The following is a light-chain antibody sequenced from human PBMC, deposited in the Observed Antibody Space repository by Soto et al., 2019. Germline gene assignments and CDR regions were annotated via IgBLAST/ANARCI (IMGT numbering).Light chain of an antibody. V-gene: IGKV3D-15*01. Sequence: TQYPATLSLSPEEGATLSCRASQSVSSNLAWYQQKPGQAPRLLIYGASSRATGIPDRFSGSGSGTEFTLTISGLLPEDFATYHCQQLNTLPFTFGQGTRLEIK. CDR3: QQLNTLPFT. CDR2: GAS. CDR1: QSVSSN. J-gene: IGKJ5*01.